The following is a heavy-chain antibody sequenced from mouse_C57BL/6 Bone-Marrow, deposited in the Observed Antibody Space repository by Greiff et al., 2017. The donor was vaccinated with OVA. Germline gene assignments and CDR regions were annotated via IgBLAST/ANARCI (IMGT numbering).Heavy chain of an antibody. CDR1: GYTFTSYG. Sequence: VKLVESGAELARPGASVKLSCKASGYTFTSYGISWVKQRTGQGLEWIGEIYPRSGNTYYNEKFKGKATLTADKSSSTAYMELRSLTSEDSAVYFCARRDWAWFAYWGQGTLVTVSA. CDR2: IYPRSGNT. V-gene: IGHV1-81*01. J-gene: IGHJ3*01. CDR3: ARRDWAWFAY.